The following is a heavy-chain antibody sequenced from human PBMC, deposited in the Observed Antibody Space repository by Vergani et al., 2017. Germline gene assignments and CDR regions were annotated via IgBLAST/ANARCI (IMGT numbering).Heavy chain of an antibody. CDR3: ARLDQYGMDV. D-gene: IGHD2-2*03. CDR1: GGSISSSSYY. Sequence: QLQLQESGPGLVKPSETLSLTCTVSGGSISSSSYYWGWLRQPPGKGLEWIGSIYYSGSTYYNPSLKSRVTISVDTSKNQFSLKLSSVTAADTAVYYCARLDQYGMDVWGQGTTVTVSS. J-gene: IGHJ6*02. CDR2: IYYSGST. V-gene: IGHV4-39*01.